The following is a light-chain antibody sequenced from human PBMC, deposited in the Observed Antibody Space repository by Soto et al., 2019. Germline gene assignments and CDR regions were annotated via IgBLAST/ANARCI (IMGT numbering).Light chain of an antibody. CDR2: GAS. J-gene: IGKJ4*01. CDR1: QSVSSGY. Sequence: EIVLTQSPGTLSLSPGERATLSCRASQSVSSGYLAWYQQKPGQATRLLIYGASSRATGIPDRFSGSGQGKDFTLTINRLEPEDVAVYYCQQYGSSPLTFGGGTKVEIK. V-gene: IGKV3-20*01. CDR3: QQYGSSPLT.